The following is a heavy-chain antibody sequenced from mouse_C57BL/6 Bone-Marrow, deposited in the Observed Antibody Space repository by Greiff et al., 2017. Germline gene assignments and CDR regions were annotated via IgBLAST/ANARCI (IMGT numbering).Heavy chain of an antibody. CDR3: ARSYYYGTPWWFAY. Sequence: QVQLKQSGPELVKPGASVKISCKASGYSFTSYYIHWVKQRPGQGLEWIGWIYPGSGNTKYNEKFKGKATLTADTSSSTAYMQLSSLTSEDSAVYYCARSYYYGTPWWFAYWGQGTLVTVSA. V-gene: IGHV1-66*01. J-gene: IGHJ3*01. D-gene: IGHD1-1*01. CDR2: IYPGSGNT. CDR1: GYSFTSYY.